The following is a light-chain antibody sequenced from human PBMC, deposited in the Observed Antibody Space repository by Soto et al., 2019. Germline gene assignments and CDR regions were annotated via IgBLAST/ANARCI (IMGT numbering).Light chain of an antibody. Sequence: EIVMTQSPATASASPRERATLSCRASQSVNSNLVWYQHKPGQAPRLLIYGASTRATGIPARFSGSGSGTDFTLTISSLQSEDFALYYCQQYNNWLWTFGQGTRVEIK. CDR2: GAS. CDR3: QQYNNWLWT. CDR1: QSVNSN. V-gene: IGKV3-15*01. J-gene: IGKJ1*01.